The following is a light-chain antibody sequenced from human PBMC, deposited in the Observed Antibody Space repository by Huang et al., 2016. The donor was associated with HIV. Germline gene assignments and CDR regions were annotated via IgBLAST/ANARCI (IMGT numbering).Light chain of an antibody. CDR1: QDISNY. CDR2: AAS. Sequence: DIQVTQSPSSLSASVGGSVTITCQASQDISNYLNWYQQKPGKAPKLLIYAASNLERGVSSRFSGSGSGTDFTFTISSLQPEDIATYYCQQYDSLPPWTFGQGTRVEIK. CDR3: QQYDSLPPWT. V-gene: IGKV1-33*01. J-gene: IGKJ1*01.